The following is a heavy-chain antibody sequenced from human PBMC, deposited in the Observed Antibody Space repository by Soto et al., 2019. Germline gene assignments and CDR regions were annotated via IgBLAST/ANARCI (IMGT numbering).Heavy chain of an antibody. CDR3: VKEPHPVRFLEWLPLDY. J-gene: IGHJ4*02. V-gene: IGHV3-64D*06. CDR2: ISSNGGST. D-gene: IGHD3-3*01. CDR1: GFTFSSYA. Sequence: PGGSLRLSCSASGFTFSSYAMHWVRQAPGKGLEYVSAISSNGGSTYYADSVKGRFTISRDNSKNTLYLQMSSLRAEDTAVYYCVKEPHPVRFLEWLPLDYWGQGTLVTV.